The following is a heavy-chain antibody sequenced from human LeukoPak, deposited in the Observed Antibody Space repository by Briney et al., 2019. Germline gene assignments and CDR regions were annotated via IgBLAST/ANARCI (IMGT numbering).Heavy chain of an antibody. D-gene: IGHD5-24*01. CDR1: GGSVRSYS. CDR2: IHNSGTT. Sequence: SETLSLTCSVSGGSVRSYSWSWIRQPPGKGLEWIGYIHNSGTTNYKPSLKSRVIISVETIKNQFSLKLSSVTAADTAVYYCARHGGESLVATILHAFDIWGQGTMVTVSS. CDR3: ARHGGESLVATILHAFDI. J-gene: IGHJ3*02. V-gene: IGHV4-59*08.